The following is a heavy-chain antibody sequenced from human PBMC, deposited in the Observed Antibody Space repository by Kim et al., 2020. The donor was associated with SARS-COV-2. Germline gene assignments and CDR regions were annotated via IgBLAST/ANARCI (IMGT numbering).Heavy chain of an antibody. V-gene: IGHV4-61*02. CDR3: ARDYYDSSGYHKPNAFDI. CDR1: GGSISSGSYY. J-gene: IGHJ3*02. Sequence: SETLSLTCTVSGGSISSGSYYWSWIRQPAGKGLEWIGRIYTSGSTNYNPSLKSRVTISVDTSKNQFSLKLSSVTAADTAVYYCARDYYDSSGYHKPNAFDIWGQGTMVTVSS. D-gene: IGHD3-22*01. CDR2: IYTSGST.